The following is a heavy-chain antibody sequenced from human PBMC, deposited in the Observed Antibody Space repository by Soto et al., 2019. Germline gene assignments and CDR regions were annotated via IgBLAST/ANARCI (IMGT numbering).Heavy chain of an antibody. CDR2: IIPIFGTA. D-gene: IGHD2-15*01. Sequence: GASVKVSCKASGGTFSSYAISWVRQAPGQGLEWMGGIIPIFGTANYAQKFQGRVTMTADESTSTAYMELSSLRSEDTAVYYCATGGYCSGGSCYYQYYYYYMDVWGKGTTVTVSS. CDR3: ATGGYCSGGSCYYQYYYYYMDV. J-gene: IGHJ6*03. CDR1: GGTFSSYA. V-gene: IGHV1-69*13.